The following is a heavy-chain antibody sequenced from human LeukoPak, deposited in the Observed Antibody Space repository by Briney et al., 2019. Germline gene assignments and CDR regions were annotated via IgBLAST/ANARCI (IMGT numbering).Heavy chain of an antibody. V-gene: IGHV4-34*09. Sequence: SETLSLTCAVYGGSFSGYYWSWIRQPPGKGLEWIGYIYYSGSTYYNPSLKSRVTISVDTSKNQFSLKLSSVTAADTAVYYCARDIRVPTALDIWGQGTMVTVSS. J-gene: IGHJ3*02. D-gene: IGHD2-21*02. CDR2: IYYSGST. CDR1: GGSFSGYY. CDR3: ARDIRVPTALDI.